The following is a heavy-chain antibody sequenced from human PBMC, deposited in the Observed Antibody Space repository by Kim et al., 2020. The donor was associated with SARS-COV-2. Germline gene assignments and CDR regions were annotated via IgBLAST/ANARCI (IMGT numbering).Heavy chain of an antibody. D-gene: IGHD4-17*01. CDR3: ARVGSDYGDYYFDY. J-gene: IGHJ4*02. Sequence: SPSCQAQVTLSADKSTSTAYLQWSSLKASDTAMYYCARVGSDYGDYYFDYWGQGTLVTVSS. V-gene: IGHV5-51*01.